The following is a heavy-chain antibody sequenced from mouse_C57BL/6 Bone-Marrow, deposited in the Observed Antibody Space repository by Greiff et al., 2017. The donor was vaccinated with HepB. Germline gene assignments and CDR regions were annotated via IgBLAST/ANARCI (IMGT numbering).Heavy chain of an antibody. CDR3: ARGVGSPY. CDR2: INASTGGT. Sequence: VQLQQSGPELVKPGASVKISCKASGYSFTGYYMNWVKQSPEKSLEWIGEINASTGGTTYNQKFKAKATLTVDKSSSTAYMQLKSLTSEDSAVYYCARGVGSPYWGQGTLVTVSA. D-gene: IGHD1-1*02. V-gene: IGHV1-42*01. J-gene: IGHJ3*01. CDR1: GYSFTGYY.